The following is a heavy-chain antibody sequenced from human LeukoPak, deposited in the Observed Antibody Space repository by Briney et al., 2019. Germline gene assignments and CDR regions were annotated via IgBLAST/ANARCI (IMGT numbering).Heavy chain of an antibody. CDR3: AKVESSSSFDY. Sequence: ASVKVSCKASGYTFISYAIHWVRQAPGQGLEWMGWINTGSGNTKYSQTFQGRVTISRDTSASTAYMELSSLRFDDTAVYYCAKVESSSSFDYWGQGTLVTVSS. V-gene: IGHV1-3*04. CDR1: GYTFISYA. J-gene: IGHJ4*02. D-gene: IGHD6-6*01. CDR2: INTGSGNT.